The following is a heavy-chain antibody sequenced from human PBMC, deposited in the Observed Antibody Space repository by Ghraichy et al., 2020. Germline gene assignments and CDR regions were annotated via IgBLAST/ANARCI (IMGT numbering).Heavy chain of an antibody. CDR1: GFTFSSYG. J-gene: IGHJ4*02. V-gene: IGHV3-30*02. CDR2: IRYDGSNK. D-gene: IGHD6-19*01. Sequence: GESLNISCAASGFTFSSYGMHWVRQAPGKGLEWVAFIRYDGSNKYYADSVKGRFTISRDNSKNTLYLQMNSLRAEDTAVYYCAKMMYKAPKTIAVAGDFDYWGQGTLVTVSS. CDR3: AKMMYKAPKTIAVAGDFDY.